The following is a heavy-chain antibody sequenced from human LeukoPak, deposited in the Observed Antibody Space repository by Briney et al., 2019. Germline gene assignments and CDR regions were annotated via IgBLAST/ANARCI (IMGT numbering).Heavy chain of an antibody. CDR1: GGTFSSYA. V-gene: IGHV1-69*04. CDR3: AIAALNYDILTGYPRTGFDP. Sequence: SVKVSCKASGGTFSSYAISWVRQAPGQGLEWMGRIIPILGIANYAQKFQGRVTITADKSTSTAYMELSGLRSEDTAVYYCAIAALNYDILTGYPRTGFDPWGQGTLVTVSS. J-gene: IGHJ5*02. D-gene: IGHD3-9*01. CDR2: IIPILGIA.